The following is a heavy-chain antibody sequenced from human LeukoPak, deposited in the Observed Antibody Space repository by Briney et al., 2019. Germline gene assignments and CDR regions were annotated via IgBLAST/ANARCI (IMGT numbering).Heavy chain of an antibody. Sequence: SETLSLTCTVSGGSISNYYWSWIRQPPGKGLEWIAYINYSGSTNYNPSLKSRVTISVDTSKNHFSLTLSSVTAADAAVYYCARFGGPHAFDIWGQGTMVTVSS. V-gene: IGHV4-59*01. CDR3: ARFGGPHAFDI. D-gene: IGHD3-3*01. CDR2: INYSGST. CDR1: GGSISNYY. J-gene: IGHJ3*02.